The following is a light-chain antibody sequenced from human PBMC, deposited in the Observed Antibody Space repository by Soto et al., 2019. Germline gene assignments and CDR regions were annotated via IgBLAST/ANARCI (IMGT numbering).Light chain of an antibody. V-gene: IGLV2-14*01. Sequence: QSALTQPASVSGSPGQSITLSCTGTSSDVGGYNYVSWYQQHPGKAPKLMIYDASNRPSGVSNRFSGSKSGNTASLTISGLQAEDEADYYCSSYTSSSTLVVFGGGTKLTVL. CDR2: DAS. CDR1: SSDVGGYNY. CDR3: SSYTSSSTLVV. J-gene: IGLJ2*01.